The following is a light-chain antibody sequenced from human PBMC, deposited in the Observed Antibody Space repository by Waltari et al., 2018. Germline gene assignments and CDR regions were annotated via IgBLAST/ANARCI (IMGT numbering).Light chain of an antibody. CDR2: KAS. J-gene: IGKJ1*01. CDR1: QDINTW. V-gene: IGKV1-5*03. Sequence: DIHMTQSPSTLSASIGDPVTITCRASQDINTWLAWYQQSPGKAPNLLIYKASYLESGVPSRFSGSGSGTEFTLTISSLQPDDFATYFCQQYESYWTFGQGTKVEMK. CDR3: QQYESYWT.